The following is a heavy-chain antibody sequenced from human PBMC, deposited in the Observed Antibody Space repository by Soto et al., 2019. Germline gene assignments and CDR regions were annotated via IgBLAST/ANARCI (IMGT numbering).Heavy chain of an antibody. V-gene: IGHV1-46*03. CDR1: GYTFTSYY. D-gene: IGHD4-17*01. J-gene: IGHJ3*02. Sequence: ASVRVSCKASGYTFTSYYMHWVRQAPGQGLEWMGIINPSGGSTSYAQKFQGRVTMTRDTSTSTVYMELSSLRSEDTAVYYCARVIRRDAFDIWGQGTMVTVSS. CDR3: ARVIRRDAFDI. CDR2: INPSGGST.